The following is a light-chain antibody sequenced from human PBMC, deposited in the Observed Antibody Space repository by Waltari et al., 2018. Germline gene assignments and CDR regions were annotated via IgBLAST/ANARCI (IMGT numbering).Light chain of an antibody. J-gene: IGLJ3*02. CDR1: SSNIGNNF. CDR2: DDN. CDR3: GTWDTSLSAGV. V-gene: IGLV1-51*01. Sequence: QSVLTQPPSVSAAPGQKVTISCSGGSSNIGNNFVSWYQQLPGTAPKLLIYDDNKRPPGIPDRFSGSKSGTSATLGITGLQTGDEADYYCGTWDTSLSAGVFGGGTKLTVL.